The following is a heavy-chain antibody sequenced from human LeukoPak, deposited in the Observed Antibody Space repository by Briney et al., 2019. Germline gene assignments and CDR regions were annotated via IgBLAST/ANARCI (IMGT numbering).Heavy chain of an antibody. CDR1: GFTVSSNY. CDR3: ARAKFDSSGYYYRGFDI. D-gene: IGHD3-22*01. V-gene: IGHV3-53*03. J-gene: IGHJ3*02. CDR2: ISWDGGST. Sequence: GGSLRLSCAASGFTVSSNYMSWVRQAPGKGLEWVSLISWDGGSTYYADSVKGRFTMSRDNAKKSLYLQMNSLRAEDTAVYYCARAKFDSSGYYYRGFDIWGQGTMVTVSS.